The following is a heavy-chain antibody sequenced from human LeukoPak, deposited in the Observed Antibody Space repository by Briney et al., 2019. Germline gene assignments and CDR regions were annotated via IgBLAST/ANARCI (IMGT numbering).Heavy chain of an antibody. CDR3: ATIPKYSSASGAFDI. J-gene: IGHJ3*02. CDR1: GYTLTELS. D-gene: IGHD6-19*01. V-gene: IGHV1-24*01. CDR2: FDPEDGET. Sequence: ASVKVSCKVSGYTLTELSMHWVRQAPGKGLEWMGGFDPEDGETIYAQKFQGRVTMTEDTSTDTAYMELSSLRSEDTAVYYCATIPKYSSASGAFDIWGQGTMVTVSS.